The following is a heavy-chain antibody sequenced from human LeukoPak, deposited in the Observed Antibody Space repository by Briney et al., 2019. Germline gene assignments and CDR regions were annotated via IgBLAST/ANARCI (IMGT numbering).Heavy chain of an antibody. CDR3: ARLGERGGDNYYDFWSGLIRGGFDP. Sequence: SETLSLTCAVHGGSFSGYYWSWIRQPPGKGLEWIGEINHSGSTNYNPSLKSRVTISVDTSKNQFSLKLSSVTAADTAVYYCARLGERGGDNYYDFWSGLIRGGFDPWGQGTLVTVSS. CDR2: INHSGST. CDR1: GGSFSGYY. J-gene: IGHJ5*02. D-gene: IGHD3-3*01. V-gene: IGHV4-34*01.